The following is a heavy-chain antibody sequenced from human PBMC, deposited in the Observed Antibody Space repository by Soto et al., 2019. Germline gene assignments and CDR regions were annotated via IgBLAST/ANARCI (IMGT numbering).Heavy chain of an antibody. D-gene: IGHD3-10*01. Sequence: ASVKVSSKASGYTFTSYGISWVRQAPGQGLEWMGWVSAYNGNTNYAQSLQGRVTMTTDTFTSTAYMELRSLRSDDTAVYYWAREGRFYGSGSRDSYYYGMDVWG. CDR2: VSAYNGNT. CDR3: AREGRFYGSGSRDSYYYGMDV. CDR1: GYTFTSYG. J-gene: IGHJ6*02. V-gene: IGHV1-18*01.